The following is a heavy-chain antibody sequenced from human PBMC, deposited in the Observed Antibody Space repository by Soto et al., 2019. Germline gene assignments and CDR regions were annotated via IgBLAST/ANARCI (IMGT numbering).Heavy chain of an antibody. Sequence: QVQLQESGPGLVKPSQTLSLTCTVSGGSISSGGYYWSWIRQHPGKGLEWIGYIYYSGSTYYNPSLKRRVTISVDTSKNQFSLKLSSVTAADTAVYYCARDGGRDDYGDYGPSYYFDYWGQGTLVTVSS. V-gene: IGHV4-31*03. CDR3: ARDGGRDDYGDYGPSYYFDY. CDR1: GGSISSGGYY. J-gene: IGHJ4*02. D-gene: IGHD4-17*01. CDR2: IYYSGST.